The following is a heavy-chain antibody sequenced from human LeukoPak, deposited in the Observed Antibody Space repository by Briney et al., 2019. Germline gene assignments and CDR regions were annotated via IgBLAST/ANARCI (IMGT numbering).Heavy chain of an antibody. D-gene: IGHD2-21*01. Sequence: SVKVSCKASGGTFSSYAISLVRQAPGQGLEWMGGIIPIFGTANYAQKFQGRFTITADESTSTAYMELSSLRSEDTAVYYCARVRYQVVVIAYDAFDIWGQGTMVTVSS. CDR2: IIPIFGTA. CDR3: ARVRYQVVVIAYDAFDI. V-gene: IGHV1-69*13. CDR1: GGTFSSYA. J-gene: IGHJ3*02.